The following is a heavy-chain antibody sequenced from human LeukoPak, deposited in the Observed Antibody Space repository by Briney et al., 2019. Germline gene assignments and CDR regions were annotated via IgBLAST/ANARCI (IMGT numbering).Heavy chain of an antibody. J-gene: IGHJ4*02. Sequence: GGSLRLSCAASGFTFSSYSMNWVRQAPGKGLEWVSSISSSSYIYYADSVKGRFTISRDNAKNSLYLQMNSLRAEDTAVYYCARDISYYDSSGYLYFDYWGQGTLVAVSS. CDR2: ISSSSYI. CDR1: GFTFSSYS. CDR3: ARDISYYDSSGYLYFDY. D-gene: IGHD3-22*01. V-gene: IGHV3-21*01.